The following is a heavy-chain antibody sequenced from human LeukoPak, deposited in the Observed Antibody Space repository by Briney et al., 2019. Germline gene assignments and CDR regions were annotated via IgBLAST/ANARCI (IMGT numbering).Heavy chain of an antibody. D-gene: IGHD2-2*01. CDR1: GFRFDDYG. V-gene: IGHV3-20*04. J-gene: IGHJ6*03. Sequence: GGSLRLSCAASGFRFDDYGMSWVRHVPGKGLQWVAGTNWDGASTGYADSVKGRFTISRDSGKNFVYLQMNSLRVEDTALYFCGRVYCSTTSCYDYYDYYMDVWGKGTTVTVSS. CDR3: GRVYCSTTSCYDYYDYYMDV. CDR2: TNWDGAST.